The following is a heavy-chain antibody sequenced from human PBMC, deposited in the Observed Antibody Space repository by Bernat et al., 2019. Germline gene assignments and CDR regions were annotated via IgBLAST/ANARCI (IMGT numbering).Heavy chain of an antibody. CDR2: INSDGSST. J-gene: IGHJ6*02. CDR1: GFTFSSYW. CDR3: ARGLWSGYHYYYYGMDV. D-gene: IGHD3-3*01. V-gene: IGHV3-74*01. Sequence: EVQLVESGGGLVQPGWSLRLSCAASGFTFSSYWMHWVRQAPGKGLVWVSRINSDGSSTSYADSVKGRFTISRDNAKNTLYLQMNSLRAEDTAVYYCARGLWSGYHYYYYGMDVWGQGTTVTVSS.